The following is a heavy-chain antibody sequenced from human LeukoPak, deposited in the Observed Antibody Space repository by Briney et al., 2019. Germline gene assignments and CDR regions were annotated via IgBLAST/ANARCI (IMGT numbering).Heavy chain of an antibody. CDR2: ISSDGSDK. CDR1: GFTFSPHA. V-gene: IGHV3-30-3*01. Sequence: GGSLRLSCAASGFTFSPHAMHWVRQAPGKGLKWVAVISSDGSDKYYADSVQGRFTISRDNSKNTLYLQMNSLRPEDTAVYYCARLVGGTTGATDYWGQGSLVSVS. D-gene: IGHD1-26*01. CDR3: ARLVGGTTGATDY. J-gene: IGHJ4*02.